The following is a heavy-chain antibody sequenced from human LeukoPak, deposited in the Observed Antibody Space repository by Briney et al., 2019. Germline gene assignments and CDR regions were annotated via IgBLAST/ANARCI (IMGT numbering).Heavy chain of an antibody. V-gene: IGHV3-23*01. D-gene: IGHD2-15*01. J-gene: IGHJ1*01. Sequence: GGSLRLSCAASGSTLTGNAMSWVRQAPGRGLEWVSGVGGDDRTHYADSVRGRFTISRDNSMNTVSLDMNRLRVDDTAVYYCAKDLSWWAAADHWGQGALVTVAS. CDR3: AKDLSWWAAADH. CDR2: VGGDDRT. CDR1: GSTLTGNA.